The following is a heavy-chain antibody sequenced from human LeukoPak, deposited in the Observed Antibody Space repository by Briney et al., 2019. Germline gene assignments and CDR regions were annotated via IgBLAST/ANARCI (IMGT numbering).Heavy chain of an antibody. J-gene: IGHJ1*01. Sequence: SETLSLTCSVSGDSVSRSDSYWDWTRQPPGKGLEWIGTIYYSGRTYYSPSLKSRVTMSVDPSNNQFSLNLRSVTAADTAVYYCARRRYYDGSGYLEWGQGTLLSVSS. V-gene: IGHV4-39*01. CDR3: ARRRYYDGSGYLE. D-gene: IGHD3-22*01. CDR2: IYYSGRT. CDR1: GDSVSRSDSY.